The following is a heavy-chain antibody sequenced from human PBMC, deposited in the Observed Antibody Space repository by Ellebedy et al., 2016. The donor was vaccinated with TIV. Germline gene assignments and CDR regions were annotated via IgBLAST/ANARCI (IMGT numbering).Heavy chain of an antibody. V-gene: IGHV3-15*01. CDR3: TIDRVGYTGRLD. Sequence: GESLKISCAASGFTFSDAYMGWVRQAPGKGLEWLGRIRSATDGGTADYGAPVKGRFTISRDDSKKAVYLQMNSLKTEDTALYYCTIDRVGYTGRLDWGQGTLVTVSS. D-gene: IGHD5-12*01. CDR2: IRSATDGGTA. CDR1: GFTFSDAY. J-gene: IGHJ4*02.